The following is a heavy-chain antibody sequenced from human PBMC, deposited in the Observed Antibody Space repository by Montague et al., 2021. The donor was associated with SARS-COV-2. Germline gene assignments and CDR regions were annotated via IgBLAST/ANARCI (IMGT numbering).Heavy chain of an antibody. V-gene: IGHV3-11*01. D-gene: IGHD1-1*01. J-gene: IGHJ4*02. CDR3: ARDAKATLY. CDR1: GFTFSDYY. CDR2: ITDSGST. Sequence: SLRLPCAASGFTFSDYYMSWIRQAPGKGLEWVSYITDSGSTHYADSVKGRFTISRDNAKNSLYLQMNSLRAEDTAVYYCARDAKATLYWGQGTLVTVSS.